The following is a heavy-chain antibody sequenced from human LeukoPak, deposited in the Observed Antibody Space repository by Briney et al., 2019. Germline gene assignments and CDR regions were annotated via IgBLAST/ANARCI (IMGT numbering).Heavy chain of an antibody. V-gene: IGHV4-34*01. CDR2: INHSGST. CDR1: GGPFSGYY. J-gene: IGHJ1*01. Sequence: SETLSLTCAVYGGPFSGYYWSWIRQPPGKGLEWIGEINHSGSTNYNPSLKSRVTISVDTSKNQVSLKLSSVTAADTAVYYCATQANFYDSSGYFHHWGQGTLVTVSS. CDR3: ATQANFYDSSGYFHH. D-gene: IGHD3-22*01.